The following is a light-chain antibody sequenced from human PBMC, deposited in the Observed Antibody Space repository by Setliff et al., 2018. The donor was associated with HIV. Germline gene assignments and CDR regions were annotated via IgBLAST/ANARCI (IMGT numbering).Light chain of an antibody. Sequence: ALTQPASVSGSPGQSITISCTGTSSDVGGYNYVSWYQQYPGKAPKLMIYEVSNRPSGVSNRFSGSKSGNTASLTISGLQAEDEADYYCSSYTSSSTPYVFGIGTKVTVL. CDR1: SSDVGGYNY. V-gene: IGLV2-14*01. CDR3: SSYTSSSTPYV. CDR2: EVS. J-gene: IGLJ1*01.